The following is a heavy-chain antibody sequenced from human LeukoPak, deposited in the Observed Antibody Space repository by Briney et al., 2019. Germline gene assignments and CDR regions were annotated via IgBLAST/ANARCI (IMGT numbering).Heavy chain of an antibody. CDR2: IKQDGSEK. J-gene: IGHJ6*03. V-gene: IGHV3-7*01. CDR1: GFTCSSHW. CDR3: ATSGGGSLLIYYYYYMDV. D-gene: IGHD2-15*01. Sequence: GGSLRLSCAASGFTCSSHWMTWVRQAPGKGLEWVANIKQDGSEKYYVDSVKGRFTISRDNAKNSLYLQMNSLRAEDTAVYYCATSGGGSLLIYYYYYMDVWGKGTTVTVSS.